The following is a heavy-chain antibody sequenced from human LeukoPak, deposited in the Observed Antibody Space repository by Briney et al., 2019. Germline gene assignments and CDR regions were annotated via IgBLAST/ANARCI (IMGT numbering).Heavy chain of an antibody. D-gene: IGHD4-17*01. Sequence: PSETLSLTCAVSGYSISSTNWWGWIRQPPGKGLEWIGYIYYTGNSNYNPSLKSRVTISVDTSKNQFSLKLSSVTAADTAVYYCARGRDYGISKDWGQGTLVTVSS. CDR1: GYSISSTNW. CDR3: ARGRDYGISKD. CDR2: IYYTGNS. V-gene: IGHV4-28*03. J-gene: IGHJ4*02.